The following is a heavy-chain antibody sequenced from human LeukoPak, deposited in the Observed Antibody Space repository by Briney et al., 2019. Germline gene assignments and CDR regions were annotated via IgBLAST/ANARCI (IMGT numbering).Heavy chain of an antibody. J-gene: IGHJ4*02. CDR2: INHSGST. D-gene: IGHD3-22*01. CDR1: GGSFSGYY. Sequence: SETLSLTCAVYGGSFSGYYWSWIRQPPGKELEWIGEINHSGSTNYNPSLKSRVTISVDTSKNQFSLKLSSVTAADTAVYYCARGRGSSGNYYDSSGRADWGQGTLVTVSS. V-gene: IGHV4-34*01. CDR3: ARGRGSSGNYYDSSGRAD.